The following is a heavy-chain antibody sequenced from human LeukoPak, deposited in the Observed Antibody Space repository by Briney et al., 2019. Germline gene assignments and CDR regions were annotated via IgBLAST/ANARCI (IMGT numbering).Heavy chain of an antibody. J-gene: IGHJ4*02. CDR2: INPNNGGT. CDR1: GYTFSYYY. V-gene: IGHV1-2*02. D-gene: IGHD2-15*01. CDR3: AREGYCSGGMCPVEY. Sequence: ASVKASCKASGYTFSYYYMYWVRQASGQGLEWMGWINPNNGGTNYAQKFQGRVTMTRDTSISTAYMELTSLRSDDTAVYYCAREGYCSGGMCPVEYWGLGTLVTVSS.